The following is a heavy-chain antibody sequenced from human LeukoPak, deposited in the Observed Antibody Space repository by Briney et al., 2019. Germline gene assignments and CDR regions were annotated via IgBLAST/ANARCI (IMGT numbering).Heavy chain of an antibody. J-gene: IGHJ3*02. V-gene: IGHV4-59*08. CDR2: IYYTGNT. D-gene: IGHD3-22*01. CDR3: ARHGDLRAGSGYFFWSAFDI. Sequence: PSETLSLTCTVSVGSISNYYWTWIRQPPGKGLEGLGYIYYTGNTDYNPSLKSRLSISVDTYKNQFSLKLSSATAADTAVYYCARHGDLRAGSGYFFWSAFDIWGQGTLVTASS. CDR1: VGSISNYY.